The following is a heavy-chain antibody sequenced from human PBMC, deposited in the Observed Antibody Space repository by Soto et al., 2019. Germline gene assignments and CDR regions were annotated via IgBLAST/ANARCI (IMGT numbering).Heavy chain of an antibody. CDR2: INVGNGNT. Sequence: ASVKVSCKASGYTFATYAVHWVRQAPGQRLEWMGWINVGNGNTKYSQKFQGRVTITRDTSASTVYMELSSLRSEDTAVYYCAKDGYYDSSGYYHLKGWYFDLWGRGTLVTVSS. V-gene: IGHV1-3*01. J-gene: IGHJ2*01. CDR1: GYTFATYA. D-gene: IGHD3-22*01. CDR3: AKDGYYDSSGYYHLKGWYFDL.